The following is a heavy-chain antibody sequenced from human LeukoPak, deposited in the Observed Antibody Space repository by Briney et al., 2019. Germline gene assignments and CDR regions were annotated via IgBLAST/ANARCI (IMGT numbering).Heavy chain of an antibody. J-gene: IGHJ6*02. CDR1: GFTFSNFG. CDR3: ARDLSIQGYYYGMDV. V-gene: IGHV3-21*01. CDR2: ISSNSRYI. Sequence: GGSLRLSCAASGFTFSNFGMNWVRQAPGKGLEWVSSISSNSRYIYYADPVKGRFTISRDNAKNSLYLQMNSLRAEDTAVYYCARDLSIQGYYYGMDVWGQGTTVTVSS.